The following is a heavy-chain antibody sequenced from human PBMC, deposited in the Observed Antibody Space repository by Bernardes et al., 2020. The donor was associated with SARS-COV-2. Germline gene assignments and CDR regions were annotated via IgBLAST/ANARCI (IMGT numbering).Heavy chain of an antibody. D-gene: IGHD2-21*02. J-gene: IGHJ6*02. CDR3: AGSSCGVDCYIGGLRSWDYGMDV. Sequence: SEPLSLTCTVSGGSITNSNYYWGWLRQSPGKGLEWIGSFYGSGTTYYNPTLQSRVTKSVDTSKNQFSLRLSSVTAADTAVYYCAGSSCGVDCYIGGLRSWDYGMDVWGQGTTVTVSS. V-gene: IGHV4-39*01. CDR2: FYGSGTT. CDR1: GGSITNSNYY.